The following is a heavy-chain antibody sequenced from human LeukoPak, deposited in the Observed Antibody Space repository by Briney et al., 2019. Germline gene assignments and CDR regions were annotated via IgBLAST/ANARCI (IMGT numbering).Heavy chain of an antibody. CDR3: ARETTTVGLHWFDP. J-gene: IGHJ5*02. D-gene: IGHD1-26*01. CDR2: IYHSGNT. Sequence: SETLSLTCTVSGGSISSSTYYWGWIRQTPGKGLEWIGSIYHSGNTYYNPSLKSRVTISVDASKNQVSLKLSSVTAADTAVYYCARETTTVGLHWFDPWGQGTLVTVSS. CDR1: GGSISSSTYY. V-gene: IGHV4-39*07.